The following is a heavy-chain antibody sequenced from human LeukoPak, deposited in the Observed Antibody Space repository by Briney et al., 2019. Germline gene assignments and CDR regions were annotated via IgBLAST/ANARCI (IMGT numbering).Heavy chain of an antibody. J-gene: IGHJ5*02. CDR1: GGSISSGGYY. D-gene: IGHD6-13*01. V-gene: IGHV4-31*03. CDR3: ARVPSAAAGYWFDP. CDR2: IYYSGST. Sequence: SETLSLTCTVSGGSISSGGYYWSWIRQHPGKGPEWIGYIYYSGSTYYNPSLKSRVTISVDTSKNQFSLKLSSVTAADTAVYYCARVPSAAAGYWFDPWGQGTLVTVSS.